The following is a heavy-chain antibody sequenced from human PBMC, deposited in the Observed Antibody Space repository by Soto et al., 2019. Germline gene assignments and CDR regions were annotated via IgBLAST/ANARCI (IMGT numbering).Heavy chain of an antibody. Sequence: ASVKVSCKASGYTFTGYYMHWVRQAPGQGLEWMGWINPNSGGTNYAQKFRGWVTMTRDTSISTAYMELSRLRSDDTAVYYCARDRMLTGDAFDIWGQGTMVTVS. CDR3: ARDRMLTGDAFDI. CDR1: GYTFTGYY. CDR2: INPNSGGT. V-gene: IGHV1-2*04. J-gene: IGHJ3*02. D-gene: IGHD7-27*01.